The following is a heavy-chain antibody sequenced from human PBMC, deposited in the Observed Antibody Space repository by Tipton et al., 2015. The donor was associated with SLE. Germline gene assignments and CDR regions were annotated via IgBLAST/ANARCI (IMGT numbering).Heavy chain of an antibody. D-gene: IGHD2-21*01. Sequence: TLSLTCIASGGPITTRSYYWGWIRQPPGKGLEWIASISYSGATYYNPSLKSRVTISEDTSKNQFSLKLTSVTAADTAIYYCVRGHPHIVVLIGGGWFDPWGQGTLVTVSS. V-gene: IGHV4-39*07. CDR2: ISYSGAT. CDR1: GGPITTRSYY. CDR3: VRGHPHIVVLIGGGWFDP. J-gene: IGHJ5*02.